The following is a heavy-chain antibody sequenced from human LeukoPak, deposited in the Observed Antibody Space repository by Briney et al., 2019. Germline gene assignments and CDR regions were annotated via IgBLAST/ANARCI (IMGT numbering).Heavy chain of an antibody. J-gene: IGHJ6*03. V-gene: IGHV3-13*01. CDR3: ARGPPRGKYYYMDV. CDR1: GFTFSSFD. D-gene: IGHD1-1*01. Sequence: GGSLRLSCAASGFTFSSFDMHWVCQPTGQGLEWVATIGTASDTYYPGSVEGRFTLSRDNAKNSLYLQMNSLTAGDTAVYYCARGPPRGKYYYMDVWGKRTTVTVSS. CDR2: IGTASDT.